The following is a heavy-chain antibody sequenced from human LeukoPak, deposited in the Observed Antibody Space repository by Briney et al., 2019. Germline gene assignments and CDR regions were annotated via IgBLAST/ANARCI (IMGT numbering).Heavy chain of an antibody. CDR2: IYNAVT. V-gene: IGHV3-53*01. D-gene: IGHD3-10*01. Sequence: PGGSLRLSCTASGFAVSNNYMSWVRQAPGKGLEWVSLIYNAVTYADSVKGRFTISRDDSKNTLNLQMNSLRADDTAVYYCAGLRGNTMVEYWGQGTLVTVSS. J-gene: IGHJ4*02. CDR3: AGLRGNTMVEY. CDR1: GFAVSNNY.